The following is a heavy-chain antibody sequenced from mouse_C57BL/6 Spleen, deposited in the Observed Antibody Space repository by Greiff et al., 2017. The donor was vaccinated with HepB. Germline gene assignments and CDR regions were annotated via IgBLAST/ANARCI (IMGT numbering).Heavy chain of an antibody. CDR3: ARAYIYAMDY. CDR2: IDPNSGGT. V-gene: IGHV1-72*01. CDR1: GYTFTSYW. Sequence: QVQLKQPGAELVKPGASVKLSCKASGYTFTSYWMHWVKQRPGRGLEWIGRIDPNSGGTKYNEKFKSKATLTVDKPSSTAYMQLSSLTSEDSAVYYCARAYIYAMDYWGQGTSVTVSS. D-gene: IGHD2-10*01. J-gene: IGHJ4*01.